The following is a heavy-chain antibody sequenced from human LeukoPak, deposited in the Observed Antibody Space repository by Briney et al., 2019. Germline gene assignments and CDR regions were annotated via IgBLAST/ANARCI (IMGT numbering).Heavy chain of an antibody. Sequence: GGSLRLSCAASGFTFSNYAMSWVRRAPGKGLEWVSAISGSGGSTYYADSVKGRFTISRDISKNTLYLQMNSLRAEDTAVYYCAKGLYGGNFDYWGQGTLVTVSS. J-gene: IGHJ4*02. CDR3: AKGLYGGNFDY. V-gene: IGHV3-23*01. CDR1: GFTFSNYA. CDR2: ISGSGGST. D-gene: IGHD1-26*01.